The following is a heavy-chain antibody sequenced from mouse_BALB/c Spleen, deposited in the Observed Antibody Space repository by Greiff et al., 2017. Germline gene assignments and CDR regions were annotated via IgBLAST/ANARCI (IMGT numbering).Heavy chain of an antibody. D-gene: IGHD3-3*01. CDR2: INSNGGST. CDR3: ARDRGLDY. V-gene: IGHV5-6-3*01. J-gene: IGHJ2*01. CDR1: GFTFSSYG. Sequence: EVKLMESGGGLVQPGGSLKLSCAASGFTFSSYGMSWVRQTPDKRLELVATINSNGGSTYYPDSVKGRFTISRDNAKNTLYLQMSSLESEDTAMYYCARDRGLDYWGQGTTLTVSS.